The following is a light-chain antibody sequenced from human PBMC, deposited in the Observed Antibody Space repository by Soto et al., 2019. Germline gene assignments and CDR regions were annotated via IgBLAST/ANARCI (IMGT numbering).Light chain of an antibody. CDR2: DTS. CDR1: QSVSSD. CDR3: QQYNKWPLT. J-gene: IGKJ4*01. Sequence: EIVMTQSPATLSVSPGERANLSCRASQSVSSDLVWYQQKAGQAPRLLIYDTSTRATGIPARFSGSGSGTEFTLTISSLQSEDSAVYHCQQYNKWPLTFGGGTKVEIK. V-gene: IGKV3-15*01.